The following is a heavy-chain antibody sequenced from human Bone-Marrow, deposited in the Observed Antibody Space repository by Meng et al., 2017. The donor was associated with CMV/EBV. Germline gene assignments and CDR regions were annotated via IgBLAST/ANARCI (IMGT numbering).Heavy chain of an antibody. Sequence: GESLKISCTASGFTLSTYWMNWVRQAPGKGLEWVSYISSSGSTIYYADSVKGRFTISRDNAKNSLYLQMNSLRAEDTAVYYCARDWRYCSGGSCDWGQGKLVNVSS. CDR3: ARDWRYCSGGSCD. D-gene: IGHD2-15*01. V-gene: IGHV3-48*04. CDR1: GFTLSTYW. J-gene: IGHJ4*02. CDR2: ISSSGSTI.